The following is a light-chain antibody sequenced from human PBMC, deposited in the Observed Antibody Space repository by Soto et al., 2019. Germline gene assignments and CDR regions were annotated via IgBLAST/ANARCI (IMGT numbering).Light chain of an antibody. CDR3: CSYAGSSTFVV. V-gene: IGLV2-23*01. CDR1: SSDVGSYNL. Sequence: QSALTQPASVSGSPGQSITISCTGTSSDVGSYNLVSWYQQHPGKAPKLMIYEGSKWPSGASNRFSGSKSGNTASLTISGLQAEDEADYYCCSYAGSSTFVVFGGGTQLTVL. J-gene: IGLJ2*01. CDR2: EGS.